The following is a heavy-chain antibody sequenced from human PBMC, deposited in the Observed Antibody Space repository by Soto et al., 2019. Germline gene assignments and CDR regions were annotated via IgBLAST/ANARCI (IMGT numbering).Heavy chain of an antibody. CDR1: GFTFSSYW. D-gene: IGHD2-15*01. J-gene: IGHJ4*02. V-gene: IGHV3-74*01. CDR2: INSDGSST. CDR3: ARDQGYCSGGSCYVAGY. Sequence: EVQLVESGGGLVQPGGCLRLSCAASGFTFSSYWMHWVRQVPGKGLVWVSRINSDGSSTGYADSVMGRFTISRDNAKNKLYLQMNRRRAEDTAGYYCARDQGYCSGGSCYVAGYWGQGTLVPVSS.